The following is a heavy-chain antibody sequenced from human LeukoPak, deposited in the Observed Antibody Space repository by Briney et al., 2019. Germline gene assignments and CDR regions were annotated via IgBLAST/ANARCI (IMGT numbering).Heavy chain of an antibody. CDR1: GGTFSSYA. CDR2: IIPILGIA. V-gene: IGHV1-69*04. CDR3: AREEPDLDSSSWYYAFDI. Sequence: SVKVSCKASGGTFSSYAISWVRPAPEQGLEWMGRIIPILGIANYAQKFQGRVTITADKSTSTAYMELSSLRSEDTAVYYCAREEPDLDSSSWYYAFDIWVQGTMVTVSS. D-gene: IGHD6-13*01. J-gene: IGHJ3*02.